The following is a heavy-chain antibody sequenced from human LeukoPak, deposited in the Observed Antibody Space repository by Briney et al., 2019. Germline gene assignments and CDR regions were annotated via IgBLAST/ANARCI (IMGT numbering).Heavy chain of an antibody. CDR2: ISSDGYST. V-gene: IGHV3-64D*09. CDR3: VKDLWYASGWYFFEY. CDR1: GFIFSSYA. Sequence: PGGSLRLSCSASGFIFSSYAMHWVRQAPGKEFEYVSAISSDGYSTYYGDSVKGRFTISRDNSKNTLYLQMSSLRAEDTAVYYCVKDLWYASGWYFFEYWGQGALVTVSS. J-gene: IGHJ4*02. D-gene: IGHD6-19*01.